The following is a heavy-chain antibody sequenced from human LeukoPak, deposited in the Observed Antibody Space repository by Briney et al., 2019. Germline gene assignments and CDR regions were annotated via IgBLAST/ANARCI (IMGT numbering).Heavy chain of an antibody. D-gene: IGHD2-15*01. CDR3: AKQLGYCNDGSCYFPY. CDR2: FDPEDGET. CDR1: GYTLTELS. J-gene: IGHJ4*02. Sequence: ASVKVSCKVSGYTLTELSMHWVRQAPGKGLEWMGGFDPEDGETIYAQKFQGRVTMTKDTSTDTAYMELSSLRSEDTAVYYCAKQLGYCNDGSCYFPYWGQGTLVTVSS. V-gene: IGHV1-24*01.